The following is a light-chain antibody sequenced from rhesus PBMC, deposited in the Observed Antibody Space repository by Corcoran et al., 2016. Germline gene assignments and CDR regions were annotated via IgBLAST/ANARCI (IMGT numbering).Light chain of an antibody. CDR2: DAS. CDR3: QQYNNWNS. Sequence: ETVVTQSPATLSLSPGERATLSCRASQSVGSNLAWYQQKPGQAPKLLIYDASSRATGIPDRFSGRGCGTEFTLTISSLEPEDVGVYYCQQYNNWNSFGQGTKVEIK. J-gene: IGKJ2*01. V-gene: IGKV3-42*02. CDR1: QSVGSN.